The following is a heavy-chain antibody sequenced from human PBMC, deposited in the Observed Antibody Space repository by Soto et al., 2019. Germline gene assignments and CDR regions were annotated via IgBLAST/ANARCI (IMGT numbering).Heavy chain of an antibody. CDR2: IIPILGIA. J-gene: IGHJ6*03. Sequence: SVKVSCKASGGTFSSYTISWVRQAPGQGLEWMGRIIPILGIANYAQKFQGRVTITADKSTSTAYMELSSLRSEDTAVYYCAREYCSSTSCPPDYYYYMDGWGKGTTVTVSS. V-gene: IGHV1-69*04. CDR1: GGTFSSYT. D-gene: IGHD2-2*01. CDR3: AREYCSSTSCPPDYYYYMDG.